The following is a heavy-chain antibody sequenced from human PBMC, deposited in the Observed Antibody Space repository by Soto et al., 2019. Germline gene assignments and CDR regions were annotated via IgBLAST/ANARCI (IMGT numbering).Heavy chain of an antibody. CDR3: ARKIYIRSSRMDV. V-gene: IGHV5-10-1*01. D-gene: IGHD6-6*01. Sequence: LGESLKISCKGSGYSFTSYWISWVRQMPGKGLEWMGRIDPSDSYTNYSPSFQGHVTISADKSISTAYLQWSSLKASDTAMYYCARKIYIRSSRMDVWAKGTTVTVSA. CDR1: GYSFTSYW. CDR2: IDPSDSYT. J-gene: IGHJ6*04.